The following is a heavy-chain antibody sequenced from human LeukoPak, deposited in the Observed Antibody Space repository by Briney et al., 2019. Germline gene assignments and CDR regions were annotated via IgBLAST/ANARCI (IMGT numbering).Heavy chain of an antibody. J-gene: IGHJ4*02. CDR1: GGSISSYY. CDR2: IYYSGST. D-gene: IGHD3-22*01. Sequence: SETLSLTCTVSGGSISSYYWSWIRQPPGKGLEWIGYIYYSGSTNYNPSLKSRVTISVDTSKNQFSLKLSSVTAADTAVYYCARDGWLGRGFDYWGQGTLVTVSS. V-gene: IGHV4-59*01. CDR3: ARDGWLGRGFDY.